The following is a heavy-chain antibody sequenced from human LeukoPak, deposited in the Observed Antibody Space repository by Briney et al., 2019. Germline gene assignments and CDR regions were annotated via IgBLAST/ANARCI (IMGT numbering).Heavy chain of an antibody. J-gene: IGHJ4*02. Sequence: SETLPLTCTVSGVSVSSGGYYWSWIRQPPGKGLEWIGYIYYSGSTYYNPSLKSRVTISVDTSKNQFSLKLSSVTAADTAVYYCARAPMIVVGEEYYFDYWGQGTLVTVSS. CDR1: GVSVSSGGYY. D-gene: IGHD3-22*01. CDR3: ARAPMIVVGEEYYFDY. V-gene: IGHV4-30-4*08. CDR2: IYYSGST.